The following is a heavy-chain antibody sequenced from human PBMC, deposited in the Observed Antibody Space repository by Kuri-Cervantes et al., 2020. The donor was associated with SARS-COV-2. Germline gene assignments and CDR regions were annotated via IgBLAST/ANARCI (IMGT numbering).Heavy chain of an antibody. CDR1: GGSSSDDK. D-gene: IGHD3-22*01. J-gene: IGHJ2*01. CDR2: ITESGST. Sequence: SQTLSLTCAVYGGSSSDDKWSWIRQAPGKGLEWVGEITESGSTNYNPSLKGRVSMSVDTSKKQFSLKLTSVTAADTAIYYCARGRYDVTMIVVVVTAASSYFDLCGRGTLVTVSS. CDR3: ARGRYDVTMIVVVVTAASSYFDL. V-gene: IGHV4-34*01.